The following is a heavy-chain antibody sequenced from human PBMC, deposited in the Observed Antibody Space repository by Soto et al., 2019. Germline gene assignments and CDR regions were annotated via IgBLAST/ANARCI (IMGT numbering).Heavy chain of an antibody. J-gene: IGHJ4*02. CDR2: ISWNSGSI. CDR1: GFTFDDYA. CDR3: AKDYSSSWYYYFDY. D-gene: IGHD6-13*01. Sequence: GGSLRLSCAASGFTFDDYAMHWVRQAPGKGLEWVSGISWNSGSIGYADSVKGRFTISRDNAKNSLYLQMNSLRAEDTALYYCAKDYSSSWYYYFDYWGQGTLVTVSS. V-gene: IGHV3-9*01.